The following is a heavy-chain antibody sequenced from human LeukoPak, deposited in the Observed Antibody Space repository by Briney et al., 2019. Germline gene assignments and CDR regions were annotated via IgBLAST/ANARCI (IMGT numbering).Heavy chain of an antibody. CDR2: VGSSSAYI. Sequence: PGGSPRLSCAASGFTFSSYSMNWVRQAPGKGLEWVSSVGSSSAYIYYADSVKGRFTISRDNAKNSLYLQMNSLRAEDTAVYYCARDLGYCRGGSCYSGPNHNWFDPWGQGTLVTVSS. D-gene: IGHD2-15*01. V-gene: IGHV3-21*01. CDR1: GFTFSSYS. J-gene: IGHJ5*02. CDR3: ARDLGYCRGGSCYSGPNHNWFDP.